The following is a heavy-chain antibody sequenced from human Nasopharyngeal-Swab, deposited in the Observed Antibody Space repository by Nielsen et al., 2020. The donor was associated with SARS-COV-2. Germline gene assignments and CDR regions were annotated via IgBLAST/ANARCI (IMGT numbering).Heavy chain of an antibody. J-gene: IGHJ3*02. Sequence: GESLKISCAASGFTFSSYAMSWVRQAPGKGLEWVSAISGSGGSTYYADSVKGRFTISRDNSKNTLYLQMNSLRAEDTAVYYCTTYSSSDIWGQGTMVTVSS. D-gene: IGHD6-13*01. CDR1: GFTFSSYA. CDR3: TTYSSSDI. CDR2: ISGSGGST. V-gene: IGHV3-23*01.